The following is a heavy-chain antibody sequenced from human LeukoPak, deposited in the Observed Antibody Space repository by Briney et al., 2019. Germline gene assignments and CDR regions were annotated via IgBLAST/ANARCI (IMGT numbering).Heavy chain of an antibody. J-gene: IGHJ4*02. D-gene: IGHD3-3*01. Sequence: SETLSLTCAVYGGSFSGYYWSWIRQPPGKGLEWIGEINHSGSTNYNPSLKSRVTISVDTSKNQFSLKLSSVTAADTAVYYCAGFTIFGVVIPNWGQGTLVTVSS. CDR2: INHSGST. CDR3: AGFTIFGVVIPN. CDR1: GGSFSGYY. V-gene: IGHV4-34*01.